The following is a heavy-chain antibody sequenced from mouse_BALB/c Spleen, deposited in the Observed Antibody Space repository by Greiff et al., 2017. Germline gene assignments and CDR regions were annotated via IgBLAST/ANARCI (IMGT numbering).Heavy chain of an antibody. Sequence: QVQLKQSGAELAKPGASVKMSCKASGYTFTSYWMHWVKQRPGQGLEWIGYINPSTGYTEYNQKFKDKATLTADKSSSTAYMQLSSLTSEDSAVYYCARKGFYDGYLAWFAYWGQGTLVTVSA. J-gene: IGHJ3*01. V-gene: IGHV1-7*01. CDR2: INPSTGYT. CDR1: GYTFTSYW. D-gene: IGHD2-3*01. CDR3: ARKGFYDGYLAWFAY.